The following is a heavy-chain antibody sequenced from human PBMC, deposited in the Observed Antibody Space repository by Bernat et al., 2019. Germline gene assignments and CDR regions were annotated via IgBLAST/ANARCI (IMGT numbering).Heavy chain of an antibody. CDR2: IIPILGIA. CDR3: ARSKRAPYCGGDCLDAFDI. Sequence: QVQLVQSGAEVKKPGSSVKVSCKASGGTFSSYAISWVRQAPGQGLEWMGRIIPILGIANYAQKCQGRVTITADKSTSTAYMELSSLRSEDTAVYYCARSKRAPYCGGDCLDAFDIWGQGTMVTVSS. D-gene: IGHD2-21*02. CDR1: GGTFSSYA. V-gene: IGHV1-69*04. J-gene: IGHJ3*02.